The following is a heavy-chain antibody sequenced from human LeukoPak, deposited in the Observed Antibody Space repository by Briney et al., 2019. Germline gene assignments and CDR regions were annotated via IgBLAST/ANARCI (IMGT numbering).Heavy chain of an antibody. D-gene: IGHD4-17*01. CDR2: INPSGGST. CDR3: ARAHGDYAGGGY. CDR1: GYTFTSYY. V-gene: IGHV1-46*03. Sequence: ASVKVSCKASGYTFTSYYMHWVRQASGQRLEWMGIINPSGGSTSYAQKFQGRVTMTRDTSTSTVCMELSSLRSEDTAVYYCARAHGDYAGGGYWGQGTLVTVSS. J-gene: IGHJ4*02.